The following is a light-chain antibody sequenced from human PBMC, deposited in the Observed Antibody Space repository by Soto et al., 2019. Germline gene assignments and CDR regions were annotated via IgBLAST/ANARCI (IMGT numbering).Light chain of an antibody. Sequence: QPVLTQPASVSGSPGQSITISCTGTSSDVGGYNYVSWYQQHPGKATKFMNYDVSNRPSGVSNRFSCSKSGNTASLTISGLLAEDAADYYCSSYTTSNTRQIVFGTGTKVTVL. V-gene: IGLV2-14*01. CDR2: DVS. CDR3: SSYTTSNTRQIV. CDR1: SSDVGGYNY. J-gene: IGLJ1*01.